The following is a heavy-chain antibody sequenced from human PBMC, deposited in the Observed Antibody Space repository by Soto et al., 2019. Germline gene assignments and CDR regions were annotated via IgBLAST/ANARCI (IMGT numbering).Heavy chain of an antibody. CDR1: GFTFSGYG. D-gene: IGHD4-4*01. CDR2: ISYDGSKT. J-gene: IGHJ4*02. CDR3: ARFRDYSNYLYFDY. V-gene: IGHV3-30*03. Sequence: GGSLRLSCAASGFTFSGYGMHWVRQAPGKGLEWVALISYDGSKTYYADSVKGRLTVSRDKSISTAYLQWSSLKASDTAMYYCARFRDYSNYLYFDYWGQGTLVTVSS.